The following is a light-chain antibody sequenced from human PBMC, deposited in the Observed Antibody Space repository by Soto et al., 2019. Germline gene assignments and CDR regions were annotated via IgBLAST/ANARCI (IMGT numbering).Light chain of an antibody. V-gene: IGLV1-44*01. J-gene: IGLJ1*01. CDR2: GNN. CDR1: SSNIGRNS. Sequence: QSALTQAPSVSVTPGQRVTITCSGSSSNIGRNSVNWYQHLPGTAPKLLTHGNNHRPSGVPDRFSGSKSGNSASLAISGLQPEDEADYCCAAWDDSLNEYVFGDGTKLTVL. CDR3: AAWDDSLNEYV.